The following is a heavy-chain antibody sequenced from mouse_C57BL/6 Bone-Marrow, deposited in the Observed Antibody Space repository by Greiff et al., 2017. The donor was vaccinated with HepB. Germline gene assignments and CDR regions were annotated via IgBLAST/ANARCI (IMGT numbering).Heavy chain of an antibody. V-gene: IGHV1-69*01. CDR2: IDPSDSYT. CDR1: GYTFTSYW. CDR3: ARGYDGFVLFDY. D-gene: IGHD2-12*01. Sequence: QVQLKQPGAELVMPGASVKLSCKASGYTFTSYWMHWVKQRPGQGLEWIGEIDPSDSYTNYNQKFKGKSTLTVDKSSSTAYMQLSSLTSEDSAVYYCARGYDGFVLFDYWGQGTTLTVSS. J-gene: IGHJ2*01.